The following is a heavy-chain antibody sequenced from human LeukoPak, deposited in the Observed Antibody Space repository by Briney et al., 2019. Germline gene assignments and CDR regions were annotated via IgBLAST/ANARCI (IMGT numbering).Heavy chain of an antibody. D-gene: IGHD3-22*01. Sequence: GGSLRLSCAASGFTFSSYSMNWVRQAPGKGLEWVSYISSSSSTIYYADSVKGRFTISRDNAKNSLYLQMNNLRAEDTAVYYCARVKNGFDGNGYPYYYYYMDVWGRGTTVTVFS. CDR1: GFTFSSYS. J-gene: IGHJ6*03. V-gene: IGHV3-48*04. CDR3: ARVKNGFDGNGYPYYYYYMDV. CDR2: ISSSSSTI.